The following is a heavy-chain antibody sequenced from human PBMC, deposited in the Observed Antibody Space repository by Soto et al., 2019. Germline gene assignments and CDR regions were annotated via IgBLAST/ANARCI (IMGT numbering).Heavy chain of an antibody. CDR1: GFSLTNSGVG. CDR2: IYWDNDR. J-gene: IGHJ5*01. Sequence: QITLKESGPTLVEPTQTLTLTCSFSGFSLTNSGVGVGWFRQAPGKALECLGIIYWDNDRRYNPSLKTRLTITKDTSKNQVVLTMTYTEPVDTGTYYCAPRVSYSVSWDVGWFDSWGQGTPVTVS. CDR3: APRVSYSVSWDVGWFDS. D-gene: IGHD2-15*01. V-gene: IGHV2-5*02.